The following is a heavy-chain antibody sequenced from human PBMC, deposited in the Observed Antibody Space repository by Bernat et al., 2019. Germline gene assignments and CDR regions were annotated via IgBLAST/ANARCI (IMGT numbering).Heavy chain of an antibody. CDR1: GFTFRNYG. V-gene: IGHV3-30*03. Sequence: QVQLVESGAGVSQPGESLRLSCAASGFTFRNYGIHWVRQAPGKGLEWVAVISADGKNKYYADSVRGRFAVSRDYSESTVDLQMNSLIVEDTAVYCWARDISNRWAIDYWGQGTLVTVSS. J-gene: IGHJ4*02. CDR3: ARDISNRWAIDY. CDR2: ISADGKNK. D-gene: IGHD2-2*01.